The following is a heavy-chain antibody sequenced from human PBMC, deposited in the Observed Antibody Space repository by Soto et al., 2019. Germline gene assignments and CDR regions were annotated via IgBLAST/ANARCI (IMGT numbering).Heavy chain of an antibody. D-gene: IGHD3-3*01. J-gene: IGHJ6*03. CDR3: TSARVTIFGVVILSYYYMDV. V-gene: IGHV3-49*03. CDR2: IRSKAYGGTT. Sequence: GGSLRLSCTASGFTFGDYAMSWFRQAPGKGLEWVGFIRSKAYGGTTEYAASVKGRFTISRDDSKSIAYLQMNSLKTEDTAVYYCTSARVTIFGVVILSYYYMDVWGKGTTVTVSS. CDR1: GFTFGDYA.